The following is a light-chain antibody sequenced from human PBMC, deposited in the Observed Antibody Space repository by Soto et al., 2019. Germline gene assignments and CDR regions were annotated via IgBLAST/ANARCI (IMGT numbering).Light chain of an antibody. J-gene: IGKJ1*01. CDR3: QQYNSYSPWT. V-gene: IGKV1-5*01. Sequence: DIQMTQSPSTLSASVGDRVTITCRASQSISSWLAWYQQKPGKAPKLLIYDASSLESGVPSRFSGSGCGTEFTPTISSLQPDDFATYYGQQYNSYSPWTFGQGTKVEIK. CDR1: QSISSW. CDR2: DAS.